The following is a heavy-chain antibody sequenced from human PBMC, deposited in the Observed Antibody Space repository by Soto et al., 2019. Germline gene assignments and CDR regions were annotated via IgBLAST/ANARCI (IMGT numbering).Heavy chain of an antibody. CDR1: GFTFSSYA. J-gene: IGHJ4*02. D-gene: IGHD3-10*01. Sequence: GGSLRLSCAASGFTFSSYAMSWVRQAPGKGLEWVSAISGSGGSTYYADSVKGRFTISRDNSKNTLYLQMNSLRAEDTAVYYCAKAKYYYGSGSYSYSDYWGQGTLVTVSS. V-gene: IGHV3-23*01. CDR2: ISGSGGST. CDR3: AKAKYYYGSGSYSYSDY.